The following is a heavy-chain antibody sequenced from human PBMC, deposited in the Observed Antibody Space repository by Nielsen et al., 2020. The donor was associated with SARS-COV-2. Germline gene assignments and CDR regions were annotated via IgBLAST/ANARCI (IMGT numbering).Heavy chain of an antibody. D-gene: IGHD5-18*01. Sequence: GGSLRLSCATSGFIFSIYGMHWVRQAPGKGLESVAVISYDGTGKKYADSVKGRFTISSDGSKSTLYLQMNSLRVEDTAVYYCAKSRRRGYIYGPLDSWGQGTLVTVSS. J-gene: IGHJ4*02. CDR1: GFIFSIYG. CDR2: ISYDGTGK. V-gene: IGHV3-30*18. CDR3: AKSRRRGYIYGPLDS.